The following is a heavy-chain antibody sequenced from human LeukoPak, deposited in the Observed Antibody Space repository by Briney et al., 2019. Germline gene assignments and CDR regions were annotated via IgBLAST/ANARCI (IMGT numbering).Heavy chain of an antibody. Sequence: SETLSLTCTVSGGSISSYYWSWIRQPPGKGLEWIGYIYYSGSTNYNPSLKSRVTISVDTSKNQFSLKLSSVTAADTAVYYNERTAYDILTGYPYYFDYWGQGTLVTVSS. CDR3: ERTAYDILTGYPYYFDY. CDR2: IYYSGST. V-gene: IGHV4-59*08. D-gene: IGHD3-9*01. J-gene: IGHJ4*02. CDR1: GGSISSYY.